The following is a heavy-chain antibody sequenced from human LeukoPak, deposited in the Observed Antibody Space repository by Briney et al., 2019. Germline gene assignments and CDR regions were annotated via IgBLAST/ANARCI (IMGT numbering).Heavy chain of an antibody. CDR1: GYTFTGYY. J-gene: IGHJ6*02. CDR2: INPNSGGT. V-gene: IGHV1-2*02. CDR3: ARDSSSWSLYYYYGMDV. D-gene: IGHD6-13*01. Sequence: ASVKVSCKASGYTFTGYYMHWVRQAPGQGLEWMGWINPNSGGTNYAQKFQGRVTMTRDTSISTAYMEMSRLRSDDTAVYYCARDSSSWSLYYYYGMDVWGQGTTVTVSS.